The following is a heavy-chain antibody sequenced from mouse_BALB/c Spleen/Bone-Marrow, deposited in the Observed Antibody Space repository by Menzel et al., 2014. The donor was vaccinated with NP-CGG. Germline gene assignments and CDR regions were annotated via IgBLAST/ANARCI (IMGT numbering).Heavy chain of an antibody. V-gene: IGHV1-14*01. J-gene: IGHJ4*01. D-gene: IGHD2-1*01. CDR1: GYTFTSYV. CDR2: INPNNDGS. Sequence: VQLQQSGPELVKPGASVKMSCKASGYTFTSYVMHWVKRKPGQGLEWIGYINPNNDGSKYNEKFKGKATLTSDRSSSTAYMELSSLTSEDSAVYYCARGKTYAMDYWGQGTSVTVSS. CDR3: ARGKTYAMDY.